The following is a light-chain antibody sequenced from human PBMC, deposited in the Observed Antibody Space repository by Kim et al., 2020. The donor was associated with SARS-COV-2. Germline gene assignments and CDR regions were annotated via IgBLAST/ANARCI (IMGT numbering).Light chain of an antibody. CDR2: DAS. J-gene: IGKJ1*01. CDR1: QSITTW. Sequence: ASVGDRVTITCRASQSITTWLAWYQQKPGKAPKLLIYDASTLERGVPSGFSGSGSGTEFTLTISSLQPDDFATYYCHQYNTYPWTFGQGTKVDIK. V-gene: IGKV1-5*01. CDR3: HQYNTYPWT.